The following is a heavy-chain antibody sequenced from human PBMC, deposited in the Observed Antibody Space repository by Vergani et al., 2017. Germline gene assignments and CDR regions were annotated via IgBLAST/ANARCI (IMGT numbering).Heavy chain of an antibody. J-gene: IGHJ4*02. CDR2: VSHSGSP. V-gene: IGHV4-38-2*02. Sequence: QVQLQESGPRLVKPSETLSLTCTVSGYSISSGYNWGWIRQPPGKGLEWIGSVSHSGSPYYSPSLKRRVTISLDTSKNQFSLKLNSVTAADTAVYYCAIRGPITILVDYFDYWGQGTLVTVSS. CDR3: AIRGPITILVDYFDY. D-gene: IGHD3-3*01. CDR1: GYSISSGYN.